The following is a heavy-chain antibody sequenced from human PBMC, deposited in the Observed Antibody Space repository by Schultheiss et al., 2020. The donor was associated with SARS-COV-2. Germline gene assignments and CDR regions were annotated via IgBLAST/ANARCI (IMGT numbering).Heavy chain of an antibody. J-gene: IGHJ6*02. CDR1: GFTFSSYG. CDR3: VKGPYSSGATHYYGMDV. Sequence: GGSLRLSCAASGFTFSSYGMHWVRQAPGKGLEYVSAISSNGGSTYYADSVKGRFTISRDNSKNTLYLQMSSLRAEDTAVYYCVKGPYSSGATHYYGMDVWGQGTTVTVSS. V-gene: IGHV3-64D*06. CDR2: ISSNGGST. D-gene: IGHD6-19*01.